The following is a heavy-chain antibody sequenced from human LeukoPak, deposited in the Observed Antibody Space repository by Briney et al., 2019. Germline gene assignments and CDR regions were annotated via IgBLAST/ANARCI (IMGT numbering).Heavy chain of an antibody. J-gene: IGHJ4*02. CDR3: AMVVGEFDY. Sequence: QPGGSLRLSCAASGFTFSSYAMSSVRQAPGRGLEWVSAISGSGGSTYYADSVKGRFTISRDNSKNTLYLQMNSLRAEDTAVYYCAMVVGEFDYWGQGTLVTVSS. V-gene: IGHV3-23*01. CDR2: ISGSGGST. CDR1: GFTFSSYA. D-gene: IGHD2-15*01.